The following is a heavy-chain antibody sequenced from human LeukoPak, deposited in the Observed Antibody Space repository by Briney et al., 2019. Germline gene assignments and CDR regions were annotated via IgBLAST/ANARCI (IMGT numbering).Heavy chain of an antibody. J-gene: IGHJ4*02. D-gene: IGHD5-18*01. CDR2: INPSGGST. CDR3: ARALRGDTDDY. V-gene: IGHV1-46*01. Sequence: ALVKVSCKASGYTFTSYYMHWVRQAPGQGLEWMGIINPSGGSTSYAQKFQGRVTMTRDTSTSTVYMELSSLRSEDTAVYYCARALRGDTDDYWGQGTLVTVSS. CDR1: GYTFTSYY.